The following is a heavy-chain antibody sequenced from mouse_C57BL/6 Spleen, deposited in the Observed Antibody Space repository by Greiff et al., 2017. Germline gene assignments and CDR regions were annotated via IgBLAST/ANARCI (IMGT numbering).Heavy chain of an antibody. CDR2: ISSGSSTI. Sequence: EVMLVESGGGLVKPGGSLKLSCAASGFTFSDYGMHWVRQAPEKGLEWVAYISSGSSTIYYADTVKGRFTISRDNAKNTLFLQMTSLRSEDTAMYYCARGDYYGSSEYFDVWGTGTTVTVSS. CDR3: ARGDYYGSSEYFDV. J-gene: IGHJ1*03. D-gene: IGHD1-1*01. CDR1: GFTFSDYG. V-gene: IGHV5-17*01.